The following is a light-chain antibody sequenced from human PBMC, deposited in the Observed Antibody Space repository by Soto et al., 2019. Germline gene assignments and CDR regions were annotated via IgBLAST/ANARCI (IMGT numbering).Light chain of an antibody. CDR1: SSDVGGYDY. V-gene: IGLV2-11*01. Sequence: QSALTQPRSVSGSPGQSVTVSCTGTSSDVGGYDYVSWYQQHPGKAPKLMIYDVTKRPSGVPDRFSGSKSGNTASLTISGLQADDEADYYCCSYAGNSLYVFGTGTKVTVL. CDR3: CSYAGNSLYV. J-gene: IGLJ1*01. CDR2: DVT.